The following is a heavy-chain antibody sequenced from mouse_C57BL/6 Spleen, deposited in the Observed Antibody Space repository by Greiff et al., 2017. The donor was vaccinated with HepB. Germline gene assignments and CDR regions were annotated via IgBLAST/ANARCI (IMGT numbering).Heavy chain of an antibody. CDR1: GFNIKDYY. CDR2: IDPEDGDT. V-gene: IGHV14-1*01. D-gene: IGHD1-1*01. CDR3: TTGYDGSQAWFAY. Sequence: VQLQQSGAELVRPGASVKLSCTASGFNIKDYYMHWVKQRPEQGLEWIGRIDPEDGDTEYAPKFQGKATMTADTSSNTTYLQLSSLTSEDTAVYYCTTGYDGSQAWFAYWGQGTLVTVSA. J-gene: IGHJ3*01.